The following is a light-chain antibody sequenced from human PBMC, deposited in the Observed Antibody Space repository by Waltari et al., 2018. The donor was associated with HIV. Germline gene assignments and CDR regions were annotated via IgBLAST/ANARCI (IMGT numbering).Light chain of an antibody. J-gene: IGKJ2*03. CDR2: EAA. CDR1: QSMGTS. V-gene: IGKV1-12*01. Sequence: THMTLSPSAVSASGGDRVTITCRVSQSMGTSVACYQQKPDRTPKLLIFEAARLQTGVPSRFSGSGSGTDFTLTITSLQPEDLATYYCQQANNLPHSLGQGT. CDR3: QQANNLPHS.